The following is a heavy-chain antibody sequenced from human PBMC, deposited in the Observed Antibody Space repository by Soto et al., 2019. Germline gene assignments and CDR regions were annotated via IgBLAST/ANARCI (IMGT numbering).Heavy chain of an antibody. J-gene: IGHJ4*02. Sequence: QVQLVQSGAEVKKPGASVKVSCKASGYIFTSYGISWVRQAPGQGLEWMGWINAYNGDINYAQKFQDRVNMTTDTSTKIAHMEVRSLRSDATAVYYSARDEDGHWDDYWGQGTLVTVSS. CDR2: INAYNGDI. CDR3: ARDEDGHWDDY. V-gene: IGHV1-18*01. CDR1: GYIFTSYG. D-gene: IGHD1-26*01.